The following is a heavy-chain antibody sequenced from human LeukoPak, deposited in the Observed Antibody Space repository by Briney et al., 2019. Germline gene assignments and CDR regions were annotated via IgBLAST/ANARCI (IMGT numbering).Heavy chain of an antibody. CDR2: IRYDGSNK. J-gene: IGHJ4*02. CDR3: AKGGAAAGPFDY. CDR1: GFTFSSYG. D-gene: IGHD6-13*01. V-gene: IGHV3-30*02. Sequence: GGSLRLSCAASGFTFSSYGMHWVRQAPGKGLEWVAFIRYDGSNKYYADSVEGRFTISRDNSKNTLYLQMNSLRAEDTAVYYCAKGGAAAGPFDYWGQGTLVTVSS.